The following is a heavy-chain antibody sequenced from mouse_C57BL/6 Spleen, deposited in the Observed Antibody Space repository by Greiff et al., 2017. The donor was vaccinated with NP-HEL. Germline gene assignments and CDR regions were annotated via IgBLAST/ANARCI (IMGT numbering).Heavy chain of an antibody. J-gene: IGHJ2*01. Sequence: QVQLQQSGAELVKPGASVKMSCKASGYTFTSYWITWVKQRPGQGLEWIGDIYPGSGSTNYNEKFKSKATLTVDTSSSTAYMQLSSLTSEDSAVYYCARTPFYDGYLDYWGQGTTLTVSS. D-gene: IGHD2-3*01. CDR3: ARTPFYDGYLDY. CDR2: IYPGSGST. V-gene: IGHV1-55*01. CDR1: GYTFTSYW.